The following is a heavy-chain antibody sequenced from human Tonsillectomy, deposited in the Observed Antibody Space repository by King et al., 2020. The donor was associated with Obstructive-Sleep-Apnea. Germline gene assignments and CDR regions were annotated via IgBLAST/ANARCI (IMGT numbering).Heavy chain of an antibody. CDR2: ISASGCST. D-gene: IGHD4-17*01. Sequence: VQLVESGGGLVQPGGSLRLSCAASGFTFSSYAMSWVRQAPGKGLEWVSVISASGCSTYYASSVKGRFTISRHNSKRMLYLQMNSLRAEDTAVYYCAKSPVTPYYSDYWGQGTLVTVCS. J-gene: IGHJ4*02. CDR1: GFTFSSYA. CDR3: AKSPVTPYYSDY. V-gene: IGHV3-23*04.